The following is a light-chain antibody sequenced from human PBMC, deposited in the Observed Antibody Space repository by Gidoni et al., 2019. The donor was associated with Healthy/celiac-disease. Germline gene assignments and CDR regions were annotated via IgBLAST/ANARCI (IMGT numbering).Light chain of an antibody. CDR2: AAS. CDR3: QQSYSTLT. Sequence: DIQITQSPSSLSASVGDRVTITCRASQSISSYLNWYQQKPGKAPKLLIYAASSLQSGVQSRFSGSGSGTDFTLTISSLQPEDFATYYCQQSYSTLTFGGGTKVEIK. CDR1: QSISSY. J-gene: IGKJ4*01. V-gene: IGKV1-39*01.